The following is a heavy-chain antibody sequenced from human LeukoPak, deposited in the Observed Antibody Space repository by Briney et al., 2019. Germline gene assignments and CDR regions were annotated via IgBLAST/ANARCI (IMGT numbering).Heavy chain of an antibody. CDR2: INPSGGST. D-gene: IGHD2-15*01. CDR3: ARVPDCSGGSCRHAFDI. J-gene: IGHJ3*02. Sequence: ASVKVSCKASGYSFTSYYIHWVRQAPGQGLEWMGIINPSGGSTSYAQKFQGRVTMTRDKSTSTVSIELSSLRSEDTAVYFCARVPDCSGGSCRHAFDIWGQGTMVTVSS. V-gene: IGHV1-46*01. CDR1: GYSFTSYY.